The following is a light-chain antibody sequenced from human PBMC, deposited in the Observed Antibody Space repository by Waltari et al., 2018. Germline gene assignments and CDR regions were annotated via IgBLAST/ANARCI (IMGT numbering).Light chain of an antibody. V-gene: IGKV3-11*01. CDR3: QQRSNLPRT. CDR2: ATS. CDR1: QRGRSD. J-gene: IGKJ1*01. Sequence: EIALTQSPATLALSPGERANLPCRASQRGRSDLTWYQQKPGKAPRPPIHATSTRATGXPXXFXGXXSGTHFTXXISXLQPEDFAVYYCQQRSNLPRTFGQGTKVEIK.